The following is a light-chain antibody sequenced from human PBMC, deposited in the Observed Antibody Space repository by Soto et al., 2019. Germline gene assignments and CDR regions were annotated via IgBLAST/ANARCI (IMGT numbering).Light chain of an antibody. CDR3: SLYTSENTYV. CDR2: EAS. CDR1: STDFVSYNR. J-gene: IGLJ1*01. Sequence: QSVLTQPPSVPGSPGQSVTISCTGTSTDFVSYNRVSWYQQPPGTAPKLIIYEASSRPSGVPDRFSGSKSGNTASLTISGLQAADEADYYCSLYTSENTYVFGTGTKVTVL. V-gene: IGLV2-18*01.